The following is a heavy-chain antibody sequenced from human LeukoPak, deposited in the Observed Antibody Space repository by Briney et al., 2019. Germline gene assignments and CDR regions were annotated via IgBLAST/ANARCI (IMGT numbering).Heavy chain of an antibody. Sequence: SETLSLTCTVSGGSISSYYWSWIRQPPGKGLEWIGYIYYSGSTNYNPSLKSRVTISVDTSKNQFSLELSSVTAADTAVYYCARRLIVGGYSGYDGSSYFDYWGQGTLVTVSS. V-gene: IGHV4-59*01. D-gene: IGHD5-12*01. CDR1: GGSISSYY. J-gene: IGHJ4*02. CDR2: IYYSGST. CDR3: ARRLIVGGYSGYDGSSYFDY.